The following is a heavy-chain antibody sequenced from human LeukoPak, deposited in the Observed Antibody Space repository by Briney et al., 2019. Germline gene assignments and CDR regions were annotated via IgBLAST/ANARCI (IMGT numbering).Heavy chain of an antibody. V-gene: IGHV4-59*01. CDR1: GGSISSYY. CDR2: IYYSGNT. J-gene: IGHJ4*02. CDR3: ARVGGTTQSFDY. D-gene: IGHD1-7*01. Sequence: SETLSLTCTVSGGSISSYYWSWIRQPPGKGLEWIGYIYYSGNTNYNPSLKSRVTISVDTSKNQFSLKLSSVTAADTAVYYCARVGGTTQSFDYWGQGTLVTVSS.